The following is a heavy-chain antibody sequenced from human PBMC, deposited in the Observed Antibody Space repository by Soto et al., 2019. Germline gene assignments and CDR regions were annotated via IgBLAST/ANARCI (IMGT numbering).Heavy chain of an antibody. J-gene: IGHJ6*02. D-gene: IGHD2-15*01. CDR1: GFTISSYS. V-gene: IGHV3-48*02. Sequence: GGSLRLSCEGSGFTISSYSMDWVRQAPGKGLEWLSYIGNDGRIIYADSVMGRFTISRDNGKNSLYLQMNSLRDGYTAVYYCVRDGGKAYEIDLWVQGTTVTVSS. CDR2: IGNDGRII. CDR3: VRDGGKAYEIDL.